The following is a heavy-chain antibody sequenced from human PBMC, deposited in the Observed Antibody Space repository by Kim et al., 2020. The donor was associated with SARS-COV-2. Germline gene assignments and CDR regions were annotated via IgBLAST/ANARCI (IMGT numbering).Heavy chain of an antibody. CDR1: GASISNNYY. V-gene: IGHV4-39*01. D-gene: IGHD3-3*01. CDR2: IYYSGTT. Sequence: SETLSLTCSVSGASISNNYYWAWIRQPPGKGLEWIGNIYYSGTTSYNPSLKSRVTISVDTSKNQFSLKLSSVTVADTAVYYCARPPQSRSHPFDTWGQG. J-gene: IGHJ5*02. CDR3: ARPPQSRSHPFDT.